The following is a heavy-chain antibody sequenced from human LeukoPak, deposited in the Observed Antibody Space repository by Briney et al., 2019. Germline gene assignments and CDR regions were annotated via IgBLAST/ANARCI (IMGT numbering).Heavy chain of an antibody. Sequence: ASVKVSCKASGYTFTGYYMHWVRQAPGQGLEWMGWINPNSGGTNYAQKFQGRVTMTRDTSIRTAYMELSRLRSDDTAVYYCARDLNSINFWSGYFANWGQGTLVTVSS. CDR2: INPNSGGT. CDR1: GYTFTGYY. J-gene: IGHJ4*02. CDR3: ARDLNSINFWSGYFAN. V-gene: IGHV1-2*02. D-gene: IGHD3-3*01.